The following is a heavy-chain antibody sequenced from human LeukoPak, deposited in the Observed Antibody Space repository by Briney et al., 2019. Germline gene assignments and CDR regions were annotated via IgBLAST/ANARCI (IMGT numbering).Heavy chain of an antibody. V-gene: IGHV3-74*01. CDR1: GFTFSNYW. CDR3: ARRYRSSSDY. Sequence: GGSLRLSCAASGFTFSNYWMHWVRQAPGKGLVWVSRINSDGSSTTYADSVKGRFTISRDNAKNTLYPQMNSLGAEDTAVYFCARRYRSSSDYWGQGTLVAVSS. J-gene: IGHJ4*02. D-gene: IGHD1-14*01. CDR2: INSDGSST.